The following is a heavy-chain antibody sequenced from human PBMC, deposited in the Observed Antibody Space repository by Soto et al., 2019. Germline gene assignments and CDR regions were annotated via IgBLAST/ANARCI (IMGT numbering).Heavy chain of an antibody. D-gene: IGHD3-10*02. Sequence: QVQLQESGPGLVKPSETLSLTCNVSGASISRSSSYWGWIRQPPGKGLEWIASINYSGTTYYNPSLKSRVTLSFDLSRNQSSLSLASVTAADTPIFFCARRVNVPSWSFDLWAVRNRSLSRQ. V-gene: IGHV4-39*01. CDR1: GASISRSSSY. CDR3: ARRVNVPSWSFDL. J-gene: IGHJ2*01. CDR2: INYSGTT.